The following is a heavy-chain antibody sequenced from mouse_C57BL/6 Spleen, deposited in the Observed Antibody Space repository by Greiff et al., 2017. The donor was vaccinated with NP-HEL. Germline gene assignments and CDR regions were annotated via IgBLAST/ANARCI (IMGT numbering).Heavy chain of an antibody. CDR2: IDPSDSYT. Sequence: QVHVKQPGAELVMPGASVKLSCKASGYTFTSYWMHWVKQRPGQGLEWIGEIDPSDSYTNYNQKFKGKSTLTVDKSSSTAYMQLSSLTSEDSAVYYCARLGFITTVVAPYAMDYWGQGTSVTVSS. J-gene: IGHJ4*01. CDR1: GYTFTSYW. CDR3: ARLGFITTVVAPYAMDY. D-gene: IGHD1-1*01. V-gene: IGHV1-69*01.